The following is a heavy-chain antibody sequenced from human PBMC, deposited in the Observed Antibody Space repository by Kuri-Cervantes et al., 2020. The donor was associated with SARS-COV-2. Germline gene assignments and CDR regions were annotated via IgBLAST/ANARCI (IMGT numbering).Heavy chain of an antibody. CDR2: ISYDGSNK. J-gene: IGHJ4*02. D-gene: IGHD5-24*01. CDR3: ARDRRGGWLQLLGGDY. V-gene: IGHV3-30*01. Sequence: GESLKISCAASGFTFSSYAMHWVRQAPGKGLEWVAVISYDGSNKYYADSVKGRFTISRDNSKNTLYLQMNSLRAEDTAVYYCARDRRGGWLQLLGGDYWGQGTLVTVSS. CDR1: GFTFSSYA.